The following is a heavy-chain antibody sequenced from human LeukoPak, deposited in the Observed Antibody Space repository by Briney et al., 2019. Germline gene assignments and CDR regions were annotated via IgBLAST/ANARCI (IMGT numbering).Heavy chain of an antibody. Sequence: ASETLSLTCTVSGGSISSYYWSWIRQPAGKGLEWIGRIYTSGSTNYNPSLKSRVTMSVDTSKNQFSLKLSSVTAADTAVYYCARDRLDYGDYFYFDYWGQGTLVTVSS. CDR2: IYTSGST. J-gene: IGHJ4*02. V-gene: IGHV4-4*07. CDR1: GGSISSYY. CDR3: ARDRLDYGDYFYFDY. D-gene: IGHD4-17*01.